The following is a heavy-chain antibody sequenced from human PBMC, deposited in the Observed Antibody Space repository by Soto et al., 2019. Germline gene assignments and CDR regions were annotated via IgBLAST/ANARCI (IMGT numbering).Heavy chain of an antibody. D-gene: IGHD2-2*01. CDR2: ISGSDAGT. J-gene: IGHJ4*02. Sequence: EVQLLESGGGLVQPGGSLRLSCEASGFTFSSYAMSWVRQAPGKGLEWVSAISGSDAGTFDADSVRGRFTIYRDKSKNTLYLHMTSLRVEDTAIYYCTKDPCTRSSCYFDFWGQGSLVTVSS. CDR3: TKDPCTRSSCYFDF. V-gene: IGHV3-23*01. CDR1: GFTFSSYA.